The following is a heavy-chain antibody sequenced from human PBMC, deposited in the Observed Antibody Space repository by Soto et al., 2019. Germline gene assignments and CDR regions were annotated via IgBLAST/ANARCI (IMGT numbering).Heavy chain of an antibody. CDR2: INAGNGKT. CDR3: ALAGDDCSPTNCYMIDY. CDR1: GYTFTTYA. J-gene: IGHJ4*02. D-gene: IGHD2-2*02. V-gene: IGHV1-3*01. Sequence: GASVKVSCKASGYTFTTYAMHWVRQAPGQRIEWMGWINAGNGKTKYSQKFQGRVTITRDTSATTAYMELSSLRSEDTAVYYCALAGDDCSPTNCYMIDYWGQRTLVTVSS.